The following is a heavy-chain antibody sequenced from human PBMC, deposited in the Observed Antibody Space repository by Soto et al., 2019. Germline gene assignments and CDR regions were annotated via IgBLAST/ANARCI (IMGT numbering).Heavy chain of an antibody. CDR3: ARAHYCSSPNCDYYYMDV. J-gene: IGHJ6*03. Sequence: EVQLVESGGGLVQPGGSLRLSCAASGFTVSSKYMSWVRQAPGKGLECVSVIYSGGSTFYADSVKGRFTISRDNSKNTLYLQMNSLRAEDTAVYYCARAHYCSSPNCDYYYMDVWGRGTTFTVSS. CDR2: IYSGGST. CDR1: GFTVSSKY. D-gene: IGHD2-2*01. V-gene: IGHV3-66*01.